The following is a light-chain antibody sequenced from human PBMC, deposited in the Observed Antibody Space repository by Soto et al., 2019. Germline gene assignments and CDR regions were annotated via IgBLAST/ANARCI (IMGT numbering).Light chain of an antibody. Sequence: DIVLTQSPGSLAVSLGERATIHCKSSQTIFYTSSNKNYLAWYQQRPGQPPKLLIYWASDRESGVPNRFSGSGSGTDFTLTISGLQAEDVAVYYCQQYYSTPFTFGPGTRLDIK. CDR2: WAS. V-gene: IGKV4-1*01. J-gene: IGKJ3*01. CDR3: QQYYSTPFT. CDR1: QTIFYTSSNKNY.